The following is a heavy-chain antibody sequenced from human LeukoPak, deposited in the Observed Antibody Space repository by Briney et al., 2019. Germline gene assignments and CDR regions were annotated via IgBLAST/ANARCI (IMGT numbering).Heavy chain of an antibody. J-gene: IGHJ4*02. CDR3: ARDSHDRCELLGTASIDS. CDR2: IRYDGNYK. CDR1: GFSFSFYG. Sequence: GGSLRLSCAASGFSFSFYGLHWVRQAPGKGLEWVTFIRYDGNYKFYADSVEGRFTVSRDNSKNTLDLQMNSLRAEDTAVYYCARDSHDRCELLGTASIDSWGLGTLVIVSS. D-gene: IGHD1-26*01. V-gene: IGHV3-30*02.